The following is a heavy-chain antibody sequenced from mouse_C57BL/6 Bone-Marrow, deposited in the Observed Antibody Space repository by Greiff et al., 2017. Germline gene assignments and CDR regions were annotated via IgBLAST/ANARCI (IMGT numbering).Heavy chain of an antibody. D-gene: IGHD1-1*01. V-gene: IGHV1-69*01. J-gene: IGHJ2*01. CDR2: IDPSDSYP. CDR1: GYTFSSYW. CDR3: ARSLTTVVAPCGY. Sequence: QVQLQQPGAELVMPGASVKLSCKASGYTFSSYWMHWVKQRPGQGLEWIGEIDPSDSYPNYNQKFKGKSTLTVDKSSSTAYMQLSSLTSEDSAVYYCARSLTTVVAPCGYWGQGTTLTVSS.